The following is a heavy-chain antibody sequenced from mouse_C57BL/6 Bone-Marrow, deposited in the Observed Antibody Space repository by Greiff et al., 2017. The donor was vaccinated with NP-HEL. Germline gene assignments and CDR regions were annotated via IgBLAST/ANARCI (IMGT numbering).Heavy chain of an antibody. CDR3: ARHYGGGNWYFDV. D-gene: IGHD1-1*01. Sequence: VQLQQSGAELARPGASVQLSCKASGYTFTSYGISWVKQRTGQGLEWIGEIYPRSGNTYYNEKFKGKATLTADKSSSTAYMELRSLTSEDSAVYFCARHYGGGNWYFDVWGTGTTVTVSS. CDR1: GYTFTSYG. V-gene: IGHV1-81*01. CDR2: IYPRSGNT. J-gene: IGHJ1*03.